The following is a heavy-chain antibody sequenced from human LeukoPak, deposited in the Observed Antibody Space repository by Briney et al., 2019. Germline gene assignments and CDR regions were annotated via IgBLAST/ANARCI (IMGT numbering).Heavy chain of an antibody. J-gene: IGHJ3*02. CDR3: ANPSIAPEQDAFDI. Sequence: PGGSLRLSCAASGFTFSSYGMHWVRQAPGKGLEWVAVISYDGSNKYYADSVKGRFTISRDNSKNTLYLQMNSLRAEDTAVYYCANPSIAPEQDAFDIWGQGTMVTVSS. D-gene: IGHD6-25*01. V-gene: IGHV3-30*18. CDR1: GFTFSSYG. CDR2: ISYDGSNK.